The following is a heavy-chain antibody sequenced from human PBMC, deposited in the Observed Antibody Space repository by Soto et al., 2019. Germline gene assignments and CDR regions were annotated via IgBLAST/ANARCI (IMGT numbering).Heavy chain of an antibody. J-gene: IGHJ4*02. V-gene: IGHV3-48*01. CDR3: AREQWLVSFDY. CDR2: ISSSSTTI. D-gene: IGHD6-19*01. CDR1: GFTFSSYS. Sequence: EVQLVESGGGLVQPGGSLRLSCAASGFTFSSYSMNWVRQAPGKGLEWVSYISSSSTTIYYADSVKGRFTISRDNAKNSLYLHMNSLRAEDTAVYYCAREQWLVSFDYWGQGTLVTVSS.